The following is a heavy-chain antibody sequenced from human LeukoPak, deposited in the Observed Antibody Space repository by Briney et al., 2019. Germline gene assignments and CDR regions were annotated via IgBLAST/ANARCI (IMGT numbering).Heavy chain of an antibody. D-gene: IGHD3-16*01. CDR2: ISASSGNI. CDR1: GFTFSSYS. J-gene: IGHJ3*01. V-gene: IGHV3-48*01. CDR3: ARDYLWAFDF. Sequence: GGSLRLSCAASGFTFSSYSLNWVRQAPGKGLEWVSYISASSGNIKYADSVKGRFTISRDNAKNSLYLQMNSLRAEHTAVYYCARDYLWAFDFWGQGTMVTVSS.